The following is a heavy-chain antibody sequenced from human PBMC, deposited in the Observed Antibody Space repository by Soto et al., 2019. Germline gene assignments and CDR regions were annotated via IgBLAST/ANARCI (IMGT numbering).Heavy chain of an antibody. CDR1: GFTFSSYA. Sequence: GGSLRLSCAASGFTFSSYAMSWVRQAPGKGLEWVSTISGSGITTYYADSVKGRFTISRDNSKNTLYLQMNSLRAEDTAVYYCATDSRAYISSWPKMDYWGQGTLVTVSS. CDR3: ATDSRAYISSWPKMDY. CDR2: ISGSGITT. V-gene: IGHV3-23*01. D-gene: IGHD6-13*01. J-gene: IGHJ4*02.